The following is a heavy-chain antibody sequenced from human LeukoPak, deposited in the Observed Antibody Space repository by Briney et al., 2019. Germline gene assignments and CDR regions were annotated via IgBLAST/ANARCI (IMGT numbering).Heavy chain of an antibody. CDR1: GFIFTDYP. Sequence: QTGGSLRLSCATSGFIFTDYPMNWVRQAPGKGLEWISNIRTTAEGAKYAYYADSVKGRLTISREDGKNTLYLHTNSLRDDDTAVYYCATDQRSAFDYWGQGILVTVSS. J-gene: IGHJ4*02. CDR3: ATDQRSAFDY. V-gene: IGHV3-48*02. CDR2: IRTTAEGAKYA. D-gene: IGHD1-1*01.